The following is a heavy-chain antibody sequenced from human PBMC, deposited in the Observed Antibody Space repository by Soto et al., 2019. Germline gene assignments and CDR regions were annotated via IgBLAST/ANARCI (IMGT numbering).Heavy chain of an antibody. CDR1: GGSISGDYY. Sequence: SETLSLTCTVSGGSISGDYYWNWIRQAPGKGLEWIGYVYHTGSTYRNPSLKSRGSISGDTSNNQFSLKLSSVTAADTAVYFCAIEPYHITRNRIDSWGQAIPVTVSS. CDR2: VYHTGST. J-gene: IGHJ5*01. D-gene: IGHD3-10*01. V-gene: IGHV4-30-4*01. CDR3: AIEPYHITRNRIDS.